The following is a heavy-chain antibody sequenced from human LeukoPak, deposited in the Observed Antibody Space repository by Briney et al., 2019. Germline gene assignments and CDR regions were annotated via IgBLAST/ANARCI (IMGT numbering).Heavy chain of an antibody. CDR1: GFIFSSNA. J-gene: IGHJ4*02. Sequence: GGSLRLSCAASGFIFSSNAMSWVRQAPGKGLEWVSAISGSGGSTYYADSVKGRFTISRDNTKNSLYLQMNSLRAEDTAVYYCAGEGNFDYWGQGTLVTVSS. V-gene: IGHV3-23*01. CDR2: ISGSGGST. D-gene: IGHD3-10*01. CDR3: AGEGNFDY.